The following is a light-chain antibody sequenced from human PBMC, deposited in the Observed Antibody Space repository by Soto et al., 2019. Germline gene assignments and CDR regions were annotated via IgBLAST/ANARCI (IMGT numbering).Light chain of an antibody. Sequence: VLTQSPDSLAVSLGGRATIHCRSNQSVVFVSNHKNFLAWYQQKPGQPPKLFLNWASTRESGVPDRFSGSWSGTEFTLTISSLHAEDVAVYYCQQFFHAPKFGQGNKVEI. CDR3: QQFFHAPK. V-gene: IGKV4-1*01. CDR2: WAS. J-gene: IGKJ1*01. CDR1: QSVVFVSNHKNF.